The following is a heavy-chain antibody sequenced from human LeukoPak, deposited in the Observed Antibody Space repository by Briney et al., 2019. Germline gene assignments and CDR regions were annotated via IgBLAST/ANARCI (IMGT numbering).Heavy chain of an antibody. V-gene: IGHV3-48*03. J-gene: IGHJ4*02. CDR3: ARVRSGRSLGELSFDY. Sequence: GGSLRLSCAASGSTFSSYEMNWVRQAPGKGLEWVSYISSSGSTIYYADSVKGRFTISRDNAKNSLYLQMNSLRAEDTAVYYCARVRSGRSLGELSFDYWGQGTLVTVSS. CDR2: ISSSGSTI. CDR1: GSTFSSYE. D-gene: IGHD3-16*02.